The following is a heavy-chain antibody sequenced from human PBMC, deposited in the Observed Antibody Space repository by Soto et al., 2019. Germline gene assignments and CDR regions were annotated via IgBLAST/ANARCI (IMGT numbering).Heavy chain of an antibody. D-gene: IGHD6-6*01. CDR2: IYYSGST. Sequence: SETLSLTCTVSGGSISSYYWSWIRQPPGKGLEWIGYIYYSGSTNYNPSLKSRVTISVDTSKNQFSLKLSSVAAADTAVYYCARTVGAARPLRYYYYMDVWGKGTTVTVSS. CDR1: GGSISSYY. CDR3: ARTVGAARPLRYYYYMDV. V-gene: IGHV4-59*12. J-gene: IGHJ6*03.